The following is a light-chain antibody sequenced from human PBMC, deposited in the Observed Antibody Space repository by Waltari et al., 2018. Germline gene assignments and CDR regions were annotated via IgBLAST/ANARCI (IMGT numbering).Light chain of an antibody. Sequence: DIHMTQSPSSLSASIGGSVTLTCRASQSISFSLNWYQQVPGKARKLLIYASSFSQIDVPSRFTGSGSVTDFTLTITGLQPEDFATYFCQQSYSLPFTFVPGTRVDVK. J-gene: IGKJ3*01. CDR1: QSISFS. CDR3: QQSYSLPFT. CDR2: ASS. V-gene: IGKV1-39*01.